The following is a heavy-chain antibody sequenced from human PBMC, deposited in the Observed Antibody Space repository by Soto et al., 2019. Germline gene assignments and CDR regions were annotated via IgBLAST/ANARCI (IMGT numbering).Heavy chain of an antibody. V-gene: IGHV4-59*01. CDR2: IYYSGST. J-gene: IGHJ4*02. Sequence: SETLSLTCTVSGGYISSYYWSWIRHPPGKGLEWIGYIYYSGSTNYNPSLKSRVTISVDTSKNQFSLKLSSVTAADTAVYYCARGITIFGVVIDYWGQGTLVTVSS. D-gene: IGHD3-3*01. CDR3: ARGITIFGVVIDY. CDR1: GGYISSYY.